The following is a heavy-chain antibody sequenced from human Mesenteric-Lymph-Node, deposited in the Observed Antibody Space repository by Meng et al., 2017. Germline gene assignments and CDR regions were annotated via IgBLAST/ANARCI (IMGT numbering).Heavy chain of an antibody. CDR3: AREERQLLGKGGFDT. CDR2: TYYRSKWYN. D-gene: IGHD2-2*01. J-gene: IGHJ4*02. Sequence: QAHQPRPGPVKPSQTLSPTRCNCREHVPSNRGSWNWIRQSPSGGLELLGRTYYRSKWYNEYAVSVEGRITINPDTSKNQFSLQLNSVTPDDTAVYYCAREERQLLGKGGFDTWGQGTLVTVSS. V-gene: IGHV6-1*01. CDR1: REHVPSNRGS.